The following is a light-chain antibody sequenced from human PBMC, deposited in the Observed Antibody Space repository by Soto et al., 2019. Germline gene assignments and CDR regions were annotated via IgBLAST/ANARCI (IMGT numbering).Light chain of an antibody. V-gene: IGKV1-5*03. CDR1: QTISSW. CDR3: QQYSSYPSLT. CDR2: KAS. Sequence: SVGDRVTITCRASQTISSWLAWYQQKPGQAPKLLIYKASNLETGVPSRFSGSGSGTEFTLTISSLQPDDFATYYCQQYSSYPSLTFGGGTKVDIK. J-gene: IGKJ4*01.